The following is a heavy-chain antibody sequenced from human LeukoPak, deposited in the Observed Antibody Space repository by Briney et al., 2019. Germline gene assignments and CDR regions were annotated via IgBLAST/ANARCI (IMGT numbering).Heavy chain of an antibody. V-gene: IGHV4-59*01. CDR1: GGSISSYY. D-gene: IGHD6-19*01. CDR3: AREGKLTGYFGGLGFNY. CDR2: IDYSGST. Sequence: PSETLSLTGTVSGGSISSYYWSWIRQPPGKGLEWIGNIDYSGSTIYNPALKSRVTVSVDTSKNQFSLNLTSVTAADTAVYFCAREGKLTGYFGGLGFNYWGPGILVTVSS. J-gene: IGHJ4*02.